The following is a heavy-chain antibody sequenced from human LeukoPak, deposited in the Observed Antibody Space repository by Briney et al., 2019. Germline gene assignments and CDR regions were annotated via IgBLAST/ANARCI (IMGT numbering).Heavy chain of an antibody. J-gene: IGHJ6*04. V-gene: IGHV3-48*04. CDR2: ISRGSRTR. CDR1: GFTFSNYS. CDR3: ARDSRDKEALDV. Sequence: PGGSLRLSCAASGFTFSNYSMNWVRQAPGKGLEWVSYISRGSRTRYYADSVKGRFTISRENAKNSLYLQMNSLRAEDTAVYYCARDSRDKEALDVWGRGTAVTVSS.